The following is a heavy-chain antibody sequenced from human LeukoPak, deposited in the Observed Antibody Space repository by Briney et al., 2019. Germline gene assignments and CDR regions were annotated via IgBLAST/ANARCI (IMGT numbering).Heavy chain of an antibody. D-gene: IGHD5-18*01. CDR1: GYTLTELS. V-gene: IGHV1-24*01. J-gene: IGHJ6*03. CDR3: ASTAMVDYYYYMDV. CDR2: FDPEDGET. Sequence: ASVKVSCKVSGYTLTELSMHWVRQAPGKGLEWMGGFDPEDGETIYAQKFQGRVTMTEDTSTDTAYMELSSLRSEDTAVYYCASTAMVDYYYYMDVWGKGTAVTVSS.